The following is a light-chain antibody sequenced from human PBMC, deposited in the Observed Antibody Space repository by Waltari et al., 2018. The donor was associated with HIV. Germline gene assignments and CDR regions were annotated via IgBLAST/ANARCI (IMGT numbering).Light chain of an antibody. CDR1: QSVSNNY. Sequence: ELVLTQSPGTLSLSQGERATLSCRASQSVSNNYLAWYQHKPGQAPRLLIYGASSRATGIPDRFSGSGSGTDFTLTISRLEPEDFAVYYCQQYGSSPRTFGQGTKVEIK. V-gene: IGKV3-20*01. CDR2: GAS. CDR3: QQYGSSPRT. J-gene: IGKJ1*01.